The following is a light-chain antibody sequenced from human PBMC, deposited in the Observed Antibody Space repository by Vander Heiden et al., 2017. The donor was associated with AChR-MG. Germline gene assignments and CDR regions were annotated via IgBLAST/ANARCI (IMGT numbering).Light chain of an antibody. CDR1: STDVGGYND. J-gene: IGLJ3*02. Sequence: QSALTQPASVSGSPGQSNTVSCTGTSTDVGGYNDVSWYQQHPGKAPKLMIYEVSNRPSGVSNRFSGSKSGNTASLTISGLQAEDEADYYCSSYTSSSTLVFGGGTKLTVL. CDR2: EVS. CDR3: SSYTSSSTLV. V-gene: IGLV2-14*01.